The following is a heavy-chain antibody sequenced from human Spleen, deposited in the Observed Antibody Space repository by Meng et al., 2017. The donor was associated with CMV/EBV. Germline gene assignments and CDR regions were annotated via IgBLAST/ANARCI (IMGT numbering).Heavy chain of an antibody. V-gene: IGHV1-24*01. CDR2: FDPEDGET. CDR1: GYTLTELS. D-gene: IGHD2-8*01. CDR3: AIELASAVYATQFDY. J-gene: IGHJ4*02. Sequence: QCQWVQSGAEVKKPGASATVACKVSGYTLTELSMHWVRQAPGKGLEWMGGFDPEDGETIYAQKFQGRVTMTEDTSTDTAYMELSSLRSEDTAVYYCAIELASAVYATQFDYWGQGTLVTVSS.